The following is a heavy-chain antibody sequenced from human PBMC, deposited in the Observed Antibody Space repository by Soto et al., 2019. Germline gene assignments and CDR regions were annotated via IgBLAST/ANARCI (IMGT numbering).Heavy chain of an antibody. CDR2: INHCGST. D-gene: IGHD3-22*01. J-gene: IGHJ3*02. CDR3: ARGGLLRPDAFDI. CDR1: GGSFSGYY. V-gene: IGHV4-34*01. Sequence: SDTLSLTCAVYGGSFSGYYWSWIRQPPGKVLEWIGEINHCGSTNYNPSLKSRVTISVGTSKNQFSLKLSSVTAAVTAVYYCARGGLLRPDAFDIWGQGTMV.